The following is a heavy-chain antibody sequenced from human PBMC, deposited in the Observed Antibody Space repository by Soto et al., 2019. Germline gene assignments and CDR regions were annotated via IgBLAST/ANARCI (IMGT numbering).Heavy chain of an antibody. Sequence: PGVSLRLSCAASGFTVSSNYMSWVRQAPGKGLEWVSVIYSGGSTYYADSVKGRFTTSRDNSKNTLYLQMNSLRAEDTAVYYCARDRLTGTTARGYYYGMDVWGQGTTVTVSS. V-gene: IGHV3-66*01. D-gene: IGHD1-7*01. J-gene: IGHJ6*02. CDR2: IYSGGST. CDR1: GFTVSSNY. CDR3: ARDRLTGTTARGYYYGMDV.